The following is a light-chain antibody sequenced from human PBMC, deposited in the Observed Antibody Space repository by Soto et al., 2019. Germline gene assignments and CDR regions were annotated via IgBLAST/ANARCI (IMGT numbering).Light chain of an antibody. CDR3: QQYYSYPLT. CDR1: QGISSY. Sequence: AIRMTQSPSSFSASTGDRVPITCRSSQGISSYLAWYQQKPGKAPKLLIYAASTLQSGVPSRFSGSGSGTDFTLTISYLQSEDFATYYCQQYYSYPLTCGGGTKVEIK. V-gene: IGKV1-8*01. CDR2: AAS. J-gene: IGKJ4*01.